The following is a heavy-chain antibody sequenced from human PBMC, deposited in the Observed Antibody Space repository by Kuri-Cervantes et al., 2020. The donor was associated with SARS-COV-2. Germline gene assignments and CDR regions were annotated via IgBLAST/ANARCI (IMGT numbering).Heavy chain of an antibody. D-gene: IGHD1-26*01. Sequence: GESLKISCKGSGYSFTSYWIGWVRQMPGKGLEWMGIIYPGDSDTRYSPSFQGQVTISADKSISTAYLQWSSLKASDTAVYYCARDQGGSYWWDAFDIWGQGTMVTVSS. J-gene: IGHJ3*02. CDR2: IYPGDSDT. V-gene: IGHV5-51*01. CDR1: GYSFTSYW. CDR3: ARDQGGSYWWDAFDI.